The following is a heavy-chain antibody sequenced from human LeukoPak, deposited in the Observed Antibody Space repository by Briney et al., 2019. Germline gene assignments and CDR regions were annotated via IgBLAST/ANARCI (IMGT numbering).Heavy chain of an antibody. CDR1: GGTFSSYA. D-gene: IGHD3-10*02. CDR3: ARLFGIFAEIDY. CDR2: IIPILGIA. Sequence: SVKVSCKASGGTFSSYAISWVRQAPGQGLEWMGRIIPILGIANYAQKFQGRVTITADKSTSTACMELSSLRSEDTAVYYCARLFGIFAEIDYWGQGTLITVSS. V-gene: IGHV1-69*04. J-gene: IGHJ4*02.